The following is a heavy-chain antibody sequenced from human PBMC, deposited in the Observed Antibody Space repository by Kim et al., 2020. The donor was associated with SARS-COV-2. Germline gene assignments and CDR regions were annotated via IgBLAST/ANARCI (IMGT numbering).Heavy chain of an antibody. J-gene: IGHJ6*02. CDR2: TI. D-gene: IGHD2-15*01. V-gene: IGHV3-48*01. Sequence: TIYYADSVKCRFTISRDNAKNPLYLQMNSLRAEDTAVYYCARMGYAAGMDVWGQGTTVTVSS. CDR3: ARMGYAAGMDV.